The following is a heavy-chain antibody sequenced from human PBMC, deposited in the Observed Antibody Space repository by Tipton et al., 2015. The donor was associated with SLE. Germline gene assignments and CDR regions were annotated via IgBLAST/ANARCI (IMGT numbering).Heavy chain of an antibody. CDR2: ISYDGRNK. CDR3: ARAEGSGSYYDFDY. V-gene: IGHV3-30*14. Sequence: QLVQSGGGVVQPGRSLRLSCVASGFTFSTYAMHWVRQAPGKGLEWVAVISYDGRNKYYTDSVKGRFPISRDNSRNTLYLQINSLRAEDTAVYYCARAEGSGSYYDFDYWGQGILVTVSS. D-gene: IGHD3-10*01. J-gene: IGHJ4*02. CDR1: GFTFSTYA.